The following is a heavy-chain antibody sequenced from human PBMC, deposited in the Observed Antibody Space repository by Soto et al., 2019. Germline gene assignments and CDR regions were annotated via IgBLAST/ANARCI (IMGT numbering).Heavy chain of an antibody. Sequence: SETLSLTWTFAGYSISRGNKYWSWIRQAPGKGLEWIGYIFSSGTTYYNPSLKSRLTMSLDTSQNQFSLRLASVTDADSAVYYCARVPSPFDYYYAMDVWGQGTTVTVSS. CDR2: IFSSGTT. CDR3: ARVPSPFDYYYAMDV. CDR1: GYSISRGNKY. J-gene: IGHJ6*02. V-gene: IGHV4-30-4*01. D-gene: IGHD3-16*01.